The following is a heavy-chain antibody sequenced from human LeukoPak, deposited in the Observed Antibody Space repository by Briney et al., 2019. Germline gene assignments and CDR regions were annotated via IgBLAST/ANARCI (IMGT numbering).Heavy chain of an antibody. J-gene: IGHJ4*02. CDR1: GGSISSSSYY. D-gene: IGHD3-10*01. CDR2: IYYSGST. Sequence: KPSETLSLTCTVSGGSISSSSYYWGWIRQPPGKGLEWIGSIYYSGSTYYNPSLKSRVTISVDTSKNQFSLKLSSVTAADTAVYYCARLRSLLWFGELNDWSQGTLVTVSS. V-gene: IGHV4-39*01. CDR3: ARLRSLLWFGELND.